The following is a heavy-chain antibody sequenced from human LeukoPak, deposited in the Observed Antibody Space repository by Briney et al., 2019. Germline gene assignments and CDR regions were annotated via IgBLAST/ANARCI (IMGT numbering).Heavy chain of an antibody. CDR1: GGSISSGSYY. Sequence: SETLSLTCTVSGGSISSGSYYWSWLRQPAGTGPEWIGRIYTSGSTNYNPSLKSRVTISVDTSKNQFSLKLSSVTAADTAVYYCARYSSTNWFDPWCQGTLVTVSS. CDR2: IYTSGST. V-gene: IGHV4-61*02. J-gene: IGHJ5*02. D-gene: IGHD6-19*01. CDR3: ARYSSTNWFDP.